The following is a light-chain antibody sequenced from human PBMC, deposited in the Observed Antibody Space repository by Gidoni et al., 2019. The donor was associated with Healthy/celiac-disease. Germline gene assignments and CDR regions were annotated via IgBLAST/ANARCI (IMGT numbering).Light chain of an antibody. CDR3: QAWDSSTGV. V-gene: IGLV3-1*01. CDR2: QDS. CDR1: KLGDKY. J-gene: IGLJ1*01. Sequence: SYELTQPASVSVSPGQTASITCSGDKLGDKYACWYQQKPGQSPVLVIYQDSKRPSGIPERFSGSNSGNTATLTISGTQAMDEADYYCQAWDSSTGVFGTGTKVTV.